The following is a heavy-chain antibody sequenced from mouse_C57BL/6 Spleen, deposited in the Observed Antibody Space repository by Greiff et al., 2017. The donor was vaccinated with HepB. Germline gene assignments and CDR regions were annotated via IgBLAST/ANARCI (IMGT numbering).Heavy chain of an antibody. CDR2: IYPRDGST. V-gene: IGHV1-85*01. CDR3: ARERAYYYGSSYWYFDV. CDR1: GYTFTSYD. J-gene: IGHJ1*03. D-gene: IGHD1-1*01. Sequence: VKRVESGPELVKPGASVKLSCKASGYTFTSYDINWVKQRPGQGLEWIGWIYPRDGSTKYNEKFKGKATLTVDTSSSTAYMELHSLTSEDSAVYFCARERAYYYGSSYWYFDVWGTGTTVTVSS.